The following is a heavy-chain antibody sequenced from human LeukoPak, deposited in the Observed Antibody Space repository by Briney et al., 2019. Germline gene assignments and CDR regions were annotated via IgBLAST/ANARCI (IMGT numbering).Heavy chain of an antibody. CDR2: IIPILGIA. CDR3: ATTYYYGSGSYRMLGY. Sequence: ASVKVSCKASGGTFSSYAISWVRQAPGQGLEWMGRIIPILGIANSAQKFQGRVTITADKSTSTAYMELSSLRSEDTAVYYCATTYYYGSGSYRMLGYWGQGTLVTVSS. D-gene: IGHD3-10*01. J-gene: IGHJ4*02. CDR1: GGTFSSYA. V-gene: IGHV1-69*04.